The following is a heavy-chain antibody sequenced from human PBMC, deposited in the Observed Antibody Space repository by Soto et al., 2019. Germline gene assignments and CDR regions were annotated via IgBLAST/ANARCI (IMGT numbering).Heavy chain of an antibody. J-gene: IGHJ4*02. V-gene: IGHV1-46*01. D-gene: IGHD3-16*01. CDR2: IFLAVVNT. Sequence: ASVKVSCKAIGYSFTRHYMHWVRQAPGQGLEWMGTIFLAVVNTAYAQKFEGRVTMTADKSMTTVYMELRGLRSGDTAVYYCVRGPEYEGYFDYWGQGTLVTVSS. CDR1: GYSFTRHY. CDR3: VRGPEYEGYFDY.